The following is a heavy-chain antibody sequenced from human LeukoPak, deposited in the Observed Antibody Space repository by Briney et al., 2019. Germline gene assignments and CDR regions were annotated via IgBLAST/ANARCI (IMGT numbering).Heavy chain of an antibody. V-gene: IGHV4-34*01. CDR1: GGSFSGYY. CDR2: INHSGST. J-gene: IGHJ4*02. CDR3: ARGRYDYVWGSYRPYYFDY. Sequence: PSETLSLTCAVYGGSFSGYYWSWIRQPPGKGLEWIGEINHSGSTNYNPSLKSRVTISVDTSKNQFSLKLSSVTAADTAVYYCARGRYDYVWGSYRPYYFDYWGQGTLVTVSS. D-gene: IGHD3-16*02.